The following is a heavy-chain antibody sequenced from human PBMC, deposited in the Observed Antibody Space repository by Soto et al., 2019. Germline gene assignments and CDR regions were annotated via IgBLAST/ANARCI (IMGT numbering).Heavy chain of an antibody. D-gene: IGHD1-26*01. CDR1: GGSISSYY. CDR2: IYYSGST. Sequence: QVQLQESGPGLVKPSETLSLTCTVSGGSISSYYWSWIRQPPGKGLEWIGYIYYSGSTNYNPSLKSRVTISVDTSKNQFSLNLSSVTAADTAVYYCARHVVVGGNNYYYYGMDVWGQGTTVTVSS. CDR3: ARHVVVGGNNYYYYGMDV. V-gene: IGHV4-59*08. J-gene: IGHJ6*02.